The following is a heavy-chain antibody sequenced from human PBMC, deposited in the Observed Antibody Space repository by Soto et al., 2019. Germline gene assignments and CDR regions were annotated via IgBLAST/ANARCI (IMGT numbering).Heavy chain of an antibody. J-gene: IGHJ5*02. Sequence: GGSLRLSCAASGFTFSSYAFHWVRQAPGKGLEYVSAITSNGDRTYYADSVKDRFTISRDNSRNTLFLQMGSLRVDDTAVYYCARSSGGWYDPWGQGTLVTVSS. V-gene: IGHV3-64*02. CDR1: GFTFSSYA. CDR2: ITSNGDRT. D-gene: IGHD2-15*01. CDR3: ARSSGGWYDP.